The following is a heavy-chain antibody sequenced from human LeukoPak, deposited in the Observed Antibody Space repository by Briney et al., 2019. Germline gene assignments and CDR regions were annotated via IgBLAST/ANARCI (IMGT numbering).Heavy chain of an antibody. Sequence: GASVKVSCKASGYTFTSCGISWVRHAPGQGLEWMGWISAYNGNTNYAQQLQGRVTMTTDTSTSTAYMELRSLRSDDPAVYYCAKDGGPSTAVYYYYYMDVWGKGTTVTVSS. D-gene: IGHD2-2*01. V-gene: IGHV1-18*01. CDR2: ISAYNGNT. CDR3: AKDGGPSTAVYYYYYMDV. CDR1: GYTFTSCG. J-gene: IGHJ6*03.